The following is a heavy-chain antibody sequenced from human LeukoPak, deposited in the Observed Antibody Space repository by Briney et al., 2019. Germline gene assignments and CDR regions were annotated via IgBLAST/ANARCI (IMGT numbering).Heavy chain of an antibody. V-gene: IGHV4-61*02. J-gene: IGHJ3*02. CDR2: ISSSGST. CDR3: ARGPYSYDSSGAFDI. Sequence: SETLSLTCTVSGDSISSGDYYWSWIRQPAGKVLGCIGRISSSGSTSYNPSLKSRVTISVDTSKNQFSLKLSSVTAADTAVYFCARGPYSYDSSGAFDIWGQGTMVTVSS. D-gene: IGHD3-22*01. CDR1: GDSISSGDYY.